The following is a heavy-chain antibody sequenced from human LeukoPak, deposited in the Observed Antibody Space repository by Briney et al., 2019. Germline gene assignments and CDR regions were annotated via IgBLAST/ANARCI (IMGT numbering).Heavy chain of an antibody. Sequence: ASVKVSCKASGYTFTSYDINWVRQATGQGLEWMGRINPNSGGTNYAQKFQGRVTMTRDTSISTAYMELSRLRSDDTAVYYCARAGGYYYNDYWGQGTLVTVSS. CDR1: GYTFTSYD. V-gene: IGHV1-2*06. D-gene: IGHD3-22*01. CDR3: ARAGGYYYNDY. CDR2: INPNSGGT. J-gene: IGHJ4*02.